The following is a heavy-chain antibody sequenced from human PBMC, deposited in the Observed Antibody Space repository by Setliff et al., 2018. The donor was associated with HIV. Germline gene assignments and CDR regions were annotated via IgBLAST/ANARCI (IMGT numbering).Heavy chain of an antibody. J-gene: IGHJ5*02. D-gene: IGHD3-22*01. CDR2: VIPILGIA. Sequence: VKVSCKASGGTFSSYTISWVRQAPGQGLEWMGRVIPILGIANNAQKFQGRVTMTADKSTSTAYMELSSLRSDDTAVYYCASTTYYYDSSGHPPGWFDPWGQGTLVTVSS. V-gene: IGHV1-69*02. CDR1: GGTFSSYT. CDR3: ASTTYYYDSSGHPPGWFDP.